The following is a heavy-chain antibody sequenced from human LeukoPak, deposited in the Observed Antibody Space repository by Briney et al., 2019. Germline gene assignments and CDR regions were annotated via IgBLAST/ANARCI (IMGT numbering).Heavy chain of an antibody. CDR1: GGSFSGYY. V-gene: IGHV4-34*01. D-gene: IGHD3-16*02. CDR2: INHSGST. J-gene: IGHJ4*02. Sequence: SETLSLTCAVYGGSFSGYYWSWIRQPPGKGLEWIGEINHSGSTNYNPSLKSRVTISVDTSKNQFSLKLSSVTAADTAVYYCARADYDYVWGSYRPGYFDYWGQGTLVTVSS. CDR3: ARADYDYVWGSYRPGYFDY.